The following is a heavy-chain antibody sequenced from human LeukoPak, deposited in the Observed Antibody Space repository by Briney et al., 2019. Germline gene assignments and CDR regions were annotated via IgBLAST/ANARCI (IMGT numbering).Heavy chain of an antibody. CDR2: ISYDGSNK. CDR1: GFTFSDYY. J-gene: IGHJ4*02. D-gene: IGHD3-22*01. V-gene: IGHV3-30-3*01. CDR3: ARSGIVVVRTYYFDY. Sequence: GGSLRLSCAASGFTFSDYYMSWVRQAPGKGLEWVAVISYDGSNKYYADSVKGRFTISRDNSKNTLYLQMNSLRAEDTAVYYCARSGIVVVRTYYFDYWGQGTLVTVSS.